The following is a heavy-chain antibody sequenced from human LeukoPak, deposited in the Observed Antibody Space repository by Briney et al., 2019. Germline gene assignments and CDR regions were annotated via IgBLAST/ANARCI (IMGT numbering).Heavy chain of an antibody. CDR3: ARDCSGGSCYSGGGYYFDY. D-gene: IGHD2-15*01. J-gene: IGHJ4*02. Sequence: GGSLRLSCAASGFTFSSYSMNWVRQAPGKGLEWVSSISSSSSYIYYADSVKGRFTISRDNAKNSLYLQMNSLRAEDTAVYYCARDCSGGSCYSGGGYYFDYWGQGTLVTVSS. CDR1: GFTFSSYS. V-gene: IGHV3-21*04. CDR2: ISSSSSYI.